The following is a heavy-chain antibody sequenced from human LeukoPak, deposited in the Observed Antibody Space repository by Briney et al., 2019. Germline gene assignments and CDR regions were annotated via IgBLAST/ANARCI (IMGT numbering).Heavy chain of an antibody. CDR1: GFTFSSYE. CDR2: ISSSGSTI. J-gene: IGHJ4*02. D-gene: IGHD3-3*01. CDR3: ARGLLEWLRLETYYFDY. V-gene: IGHV3-48*03. Sequence: GGSLRLSCAASGFTFSSYEMNWVRQAPGKGLEWVSYISSSGSTIYYADSVKGRFNISRDNAKNSLYLQVNSLRVDDTATYYCARGLLEWLRLETYYFDYWGQGSQVTVSS.